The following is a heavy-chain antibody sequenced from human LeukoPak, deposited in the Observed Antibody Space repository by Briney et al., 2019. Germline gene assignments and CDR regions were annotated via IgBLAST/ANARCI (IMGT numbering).Heavy chain of an antibody. Sequence: ASVKVSCKASGGTFSSYAISWVRQAPGQGLEWMGRIIPILGIANYAQKFQGRVTITADKSTSTAYMELSSLRSEDTAVYYCASTILYHAFDIWGQGTMVTVSS. CDR1: GGTFSSYA. J-gene: IGHJ3*02. CDR3: ASTILYHAFDI. V-gene: IGHV1-69*04. CDR2: IIPILGIA. D-gene: IGHD2-8*01.